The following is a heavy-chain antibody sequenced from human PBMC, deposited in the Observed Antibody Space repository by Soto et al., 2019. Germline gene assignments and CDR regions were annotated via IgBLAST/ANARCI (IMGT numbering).Heavy chain of an antibody. CDR3: ARASSSSSAADY. CDR1: GGSISSYY. V-gene: IGHV4-59*12. Sequence: SETLSLTCTVSGGSISSYYWSWIRQPPGKGLEWIGYIYYSGSTNYNPSLKSRVTISVDTSKNQFSLRLTSVTAADSAVYYCARASSSSSAADYWGQGLQVTVSS. J-gene: IGHJ4*02. CDR2: IYYSGST. D-gene: IGHD6-6*01.